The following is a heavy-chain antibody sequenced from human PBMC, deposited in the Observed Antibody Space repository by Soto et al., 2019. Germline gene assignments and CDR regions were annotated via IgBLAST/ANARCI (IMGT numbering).Heavy chain of an antibody. CDR2: ISSSSSTI. D-gene: IGHD5-18*01. CDR3: AIVQNSYGYERGHFAY. J-gene: IGHJ4*02. V-gene: IGHV3-48*02. CDR1: GFTFSRYS. Sequence: GGSLRLSCAASGFTFSRYSMNWVRQAPGKGLEWVSYISSSSSTIYYADSVKGRFTISRDNAKNSLYLQMNSLRDEDTAVYYCAIVQNSYGYERGHFAYSGQGTLVTVSS.